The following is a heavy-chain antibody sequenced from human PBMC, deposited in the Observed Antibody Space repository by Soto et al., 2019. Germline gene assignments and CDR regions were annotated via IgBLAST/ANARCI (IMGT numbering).Heavy chain of an antibody. CDR2: TSYDGRNN. J-gene: IGHJ4*02. CDR3: AKDTYYNEGGDLYVFDY. D-gene: IGHD2-21*01. Sequence: QVQLVESGGGVVQPGRSLRLSCEASGSILSSYGMHWVRQAPGKGLEWVAVTSYDGRNNNYADSVRDRFTISRDNSNRQLYLQMNSLKADDMVVCYWAKDTYYNEGGDLYVFDYWSQGTPVTVSS. CDR1: GSILSSYG. V-gene: IGHV3-30*18.